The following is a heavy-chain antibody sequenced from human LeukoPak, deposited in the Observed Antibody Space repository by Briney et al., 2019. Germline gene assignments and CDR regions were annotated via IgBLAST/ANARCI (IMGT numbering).Heavy chain of an antibody. J-gene: IGHJ4*02. V-gene: IGHV3-30*04. CDR1: GFTFSSYA. D-gene: IGHD1-26*01. CDR3: ARSAVGTSCCTAVDY. CDR2: ISYDGSNK. Sequence: GGSLRLSCAASGFTFSSYAMHWVRQAPGKGLEWVAVISYDGSNKYYADSVKGRFTISRDNSKNTPYLQMNSLRAEDTAEYYCARSAVGTSCCTAVDYWGQGTLVTVSS.